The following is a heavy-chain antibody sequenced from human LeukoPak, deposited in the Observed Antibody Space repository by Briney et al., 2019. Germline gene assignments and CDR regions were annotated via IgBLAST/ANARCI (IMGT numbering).Heavy chain of an antibody. Sequence: GGSLTLSCAASGFTFNSYAIYWVRQAPGKGLEWVSGISSSGGSTYHADSVKGRFSISRDNSRNTVFLQMHSLRAEDTALYYCAKTTAGYSSGRYPGWPIDYWGQGTLVTVSS. J-gene: IGHJ4*02. CDR3: AKTTAGYSSGRYPGWPIDY. CDR2: ISSSGGST. V-gene: IGHV3-23*01. D-gene: IGHD6-19*01. CDR1: GFTFNSYA.